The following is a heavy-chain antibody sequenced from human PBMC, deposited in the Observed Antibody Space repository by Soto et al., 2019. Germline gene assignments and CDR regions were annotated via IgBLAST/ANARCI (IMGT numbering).Heavy chain of an antibody. V-gene: IGHV4-30-2*01. Sequence: QLQLQESGSGLVKPSQTLSLTCAVSGGSISSGGYSWSWIRQPPGKGLEWIGYIYHSGSTYYNPSLKGRVTISVDRSKNQFSLKLSSVTAADTAVYYCAREVGYYDSSGYYSDWFDPWGQGTLVTVSS. D-gene: IGHD3-22*01. CDR3: AREVGYYDSSGYYSDWFDP. CDR1: GGSISSGGYS. CDR2: IYHSGST. J-gene: IGHJ5*02.